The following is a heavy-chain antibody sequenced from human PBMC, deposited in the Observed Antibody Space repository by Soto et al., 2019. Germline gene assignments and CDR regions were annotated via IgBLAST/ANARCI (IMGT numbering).Heavy chain of an antibody. D-gene: IGHD1-1*01. J-gene: IGHJ6*02. V-gene: IGHV3-48*03. CDR1: GFTFSSYE. Sequence: GGSLRLFCAASGFTFSSYEMNWVRQATGKGLEWVSYISSGGTIIYNADSVKGRFTISRDNAKNSLYLQMNSLRAEDTAVYYCARVLIPQRYYYYGMDVWGQGTTVTVSS. CDR3: ARVLIPQRYYYYGMDV. CDR2: ISSGGTII.